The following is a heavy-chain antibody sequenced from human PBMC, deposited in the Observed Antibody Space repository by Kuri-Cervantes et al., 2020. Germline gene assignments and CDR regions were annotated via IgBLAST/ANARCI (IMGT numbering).Heavy chain of an antibody. Sequence: GESLKISCAASGFTFSSYGMHWVRQAPGKGLEWVAVIWYDGSNKYYADSVKGRFTISRDNSKNTLYLQMNSLRAEDTALYYCAKDSSPLIAAALDYWGQGTLVTVSS. CDR2: IWYDGSNK. CDR3: AKDSSPLIAAALDY. V-gene: IGHV3-30*02. CDR1: GFTFSSYG. D-gene: IGHD6-25*01. J-gene: IGHJ4*02.